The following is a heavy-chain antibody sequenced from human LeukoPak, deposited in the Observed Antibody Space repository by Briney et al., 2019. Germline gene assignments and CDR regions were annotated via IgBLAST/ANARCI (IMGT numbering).Heavy chain of an antibody. Sequence: TSETLSLTCTASGDSFSRRSSYWGWIRQPPGEGLEWIGSIYYSGSTYYNPSLKSRVTISVDTSKNQFSLKLSSVTAADTAVYYCARDIVVVVVAANINWFDPWGQGTLVTVSS. CDR2: IYYSGST. CDR1: GDSFSRRSSY. V-gene: IGHV4-39*07. J-gene: IGHJ5*02. CDR3: ARDIVVVVVAANINWFDP. D-gene: IGHD2-15*01.